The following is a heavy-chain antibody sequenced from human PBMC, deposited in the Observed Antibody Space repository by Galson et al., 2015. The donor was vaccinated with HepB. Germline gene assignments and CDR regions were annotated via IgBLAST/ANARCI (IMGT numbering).Heavy chain of an antibody. CDR3: ARGSRCSGGTCYFDY. J-gene: IGHJ4*02. D-gene: IGHD2-15*01. V-gene: IGHV6-1*01. Sequence: CAISGDSVSSNSAAWNWIRQSPSRGLEWLGRTYYRSKWYNDYAVSVKGRITINPDTSKNQFSLQLNSVTPEDTAVYYCARGSRCSGGTCYFDYWGQGTLVTVSS. CDR2: TYYRSKWYN. CDR1: GDSVSSNSAA.